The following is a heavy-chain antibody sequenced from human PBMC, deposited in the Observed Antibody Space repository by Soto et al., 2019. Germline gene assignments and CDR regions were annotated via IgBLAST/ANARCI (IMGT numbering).Heavy chain of an antibody. V-gene: IGHV1-18*01. D-gene: IGHD3-16*02. Sequence: GASVKVSCKASGYTFTSYGISWVRQAPGQGLEWMGWISAHNGNTNYAQKLQGRVTMTTDTSTSTAYMELRSLRSDDTAVYYCARDLYDYIWGSYPNGPHWFDPWGQGTLVTVSS. J-gene: IGHJ5*02. CDR2: ISAHNGNT. CDR1: GYTFTSYG. CDR3: ARDLYDYIWGSYPNGPHWFDP.